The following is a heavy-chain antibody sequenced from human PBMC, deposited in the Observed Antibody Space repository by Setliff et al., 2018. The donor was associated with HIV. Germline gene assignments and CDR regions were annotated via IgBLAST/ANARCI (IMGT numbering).Heavy chain of an antibody. CDR1: GDTFSSYV. V-gene: IGHV1-69*05. CDR2: IIPIFGTP. D-gene: IGHD3-10*01. Sequence: ASVKVSCKASGDTFSSYVISWVRQAPGQGLEWMGGIIPIFGTPNYAQRFQSRVTITTDESTSTAYMDLSSLRSEDTAVYYCARGDYYGSGNYPPPYYFDYWGQGTLVTVSS. CDR3: ARGDYYGSGNYPPPYYFDY. J-gene: IGHJ4*02.